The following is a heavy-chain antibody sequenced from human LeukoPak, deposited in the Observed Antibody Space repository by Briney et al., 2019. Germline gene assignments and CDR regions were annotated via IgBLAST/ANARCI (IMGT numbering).Heavy chain of an antibody. CDR1: GGSISSSSYY. D-gene: IGHD3-9*01. V-gene: IGHV4-39*07. CDR2: IYYTGSA. J-gene: IGHJ4*02. CDR3: ARLVRRHFDWLLKGFDY. Sequence: PSGTLSLTCTVSGGSISSSSYYWGWIRQPPGKGLEWIGSIYYTGSAYYNPSLKSRVTISVDTSKNQFSLKLSSVTAADTAVYYCARLVRRHFDWLLKGFDYWGQGTLVTVSS.